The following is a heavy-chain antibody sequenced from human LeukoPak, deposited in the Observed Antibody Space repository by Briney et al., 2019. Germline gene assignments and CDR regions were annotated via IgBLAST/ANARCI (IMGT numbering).Heavy chain of an antibody. Sequence: PGRSLRLSCAASGFTFSSYGMHWVRQAPGKGLEWVAVIWSDGRDKYYADSVKGRFTISRDNSKNTLYLQMNSLRAEDTAMYYCARDHRTTVTVYYFDYWGQGTLVIVSS. CDR1: GFTFSSYG. CDR2: IWSDGRDK. D-gene: IGHD4-17*01. J-gene: IGHJ4*02. V-gene: IGHV3-33*01. CDR3: ARDHRTTVTVYYFDY.